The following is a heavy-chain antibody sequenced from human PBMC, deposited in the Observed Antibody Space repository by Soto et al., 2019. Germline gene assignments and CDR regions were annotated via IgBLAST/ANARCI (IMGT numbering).Heavy chain of an antibody. CDR2: INHSGST. Sequence: SETLSLTCAVYGGSFSGYYWSWIRQPPGKGLEWIGEINHSGSTNYNPSLKSRVTISVDTSKNQFSLKLSSVTAADTAAYYCARGIEYYYGSGKNAPRKYYFDYWGQGTLVTVSS. CDR3: ARGIEYYYGSGKNAPRKYYFDY. J-gene: IGHJ4*02. D-gene: IGHD3-10*01. CDR1: GGSFSGYY. V-gene: IGHV4-34*01.